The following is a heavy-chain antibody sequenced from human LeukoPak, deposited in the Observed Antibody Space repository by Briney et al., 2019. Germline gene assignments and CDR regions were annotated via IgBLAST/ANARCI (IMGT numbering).Heavy chain of an antibody. CDR1: GYTFTGYY. D-gene: IGHD3-3*01. V-gene: IGHV1-2*02. CDR2: INPNSGGT. CDR3: ARGTTIFGVVNWFDP. Sequence: GASVKVSCKASGYTFTGYYMHWVRPAPGQGLEWMGWINPNSGGTNYAQKFQGRVTMTRDTSISTAYMELSRLRSDDTAVYYCARGTTIFGVVNWFDPWGQGTLVTVSS. J-gene: IGHJ5*02.